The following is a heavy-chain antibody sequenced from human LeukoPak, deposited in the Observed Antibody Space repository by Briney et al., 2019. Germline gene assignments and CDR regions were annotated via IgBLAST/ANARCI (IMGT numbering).Heavy chain of an antibody. D-gene: IGHD6-19*01. J-gene: IGHJ4*02. V-gene: IGHV1-2*02. CDR1: GYTFTSYD. Sequence: ASVKVSCKASGYTFTSYDINWVRQAPGQGLEWMGWINPNSGGTNYAQKFQGRVTMTRDTSISTAYMELSRLRSDDTAVYYCARVGRGWHRGFDYWGQGTLVTVSS. CDR3: ARVGRGWHRGFDY. CDR2: INPNSGGT.